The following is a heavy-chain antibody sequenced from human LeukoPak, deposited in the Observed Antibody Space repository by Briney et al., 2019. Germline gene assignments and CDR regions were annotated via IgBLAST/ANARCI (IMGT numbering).Heavy chain of an antibody. J-gene: IGHJ3*02. D-gene: IGHD3-10*01. V-gene: IGHV3-7*03. Sequence: PGGSLRLSCEASGFTFSRDWMTWVRQAPGKGLEWVANIKEDGSVKDYLDSVRGRFTVSRDNAKSSLYLQMINLRAEDTAMYYCARYNDVTIGDSLDIWGQGTKVTVSS. CDR1: GFTFSRDW. CDR2: IKEDGSVK. CDR3: ARYNDVTIGDSLDI.